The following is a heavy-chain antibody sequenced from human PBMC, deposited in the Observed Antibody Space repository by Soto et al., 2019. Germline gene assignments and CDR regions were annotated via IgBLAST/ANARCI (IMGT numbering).Heavy chain of an antibody. CDR2: LSHDGSNE. V-gene: IGHV3-30*14. J-gene: IGHJ4*02. CDR1: GFSLNDYA. Sequence: QVQLVESGGGVVQPGRSLRLSCAASGFSLNDYAMHWVRQTPARGLEWVAVLSHDGSNEQYADSVKGCFTISRDKSKNTLYLQMNSLRAEDTAVFYCARGNGPGSYLVDYWGQGTLVTVAT. CDR3: ARGNGPGSYLVDY. D-gene: IGHD3-10*01.